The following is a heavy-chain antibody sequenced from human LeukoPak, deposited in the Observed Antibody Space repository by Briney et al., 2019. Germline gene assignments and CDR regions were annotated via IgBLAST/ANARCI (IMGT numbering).Heavy chain of an antibody. V-gene: IGHV1-46*01. J-gene: IGHJ4*02. CDR2: INPSGGST. CDR1: GYTFTSYA. D-gene: IGHD6-19*01. Sequence: GASVKVSCKASGYTFTSYAMNWVRQAPGQGLEWMGIINPSGGSTSYAQKFQGRVTMTRDMSTSTVYMELSSLRSEDTAVYYCASSRSLSGWTRFDYWGQGTLVTVSS. CDR3: ASSRSLSGWTRFDY.